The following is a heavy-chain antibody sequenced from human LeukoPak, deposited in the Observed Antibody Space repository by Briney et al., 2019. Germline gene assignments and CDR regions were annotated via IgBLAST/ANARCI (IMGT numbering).Heavy chain of an antibody. J-gene: IGHJ5*02. CDR1: GYTFASYD. V-gene: IGHV1-8*01. D-gene: IGHD7-27*01. Sequence: ASVKVSCKASGYTFASYDINWPRQATGQGLEWMGWMNPTSTNTGYAQKFQGRVTMTRNTSISTAYMEVSNLTSEDTAVYYCARGQKSWGYWFDPWGQGTLVVVSS. CDR2: MNPTSTNT. CDR3: ARGQKSWGYWFDP.